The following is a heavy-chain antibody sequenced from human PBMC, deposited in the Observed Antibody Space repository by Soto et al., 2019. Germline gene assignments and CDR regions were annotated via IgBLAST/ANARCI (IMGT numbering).Heavy chain of an antibody. CDR2: INPSGGST. V-gene: IGHV1-46*01. CDR3: ARDSFRDDYGDYVRDYYYGMDV. J-gene: IGHJ6*02. D-gene: IGHD4-17*01. Sequence: ASVKVSCKASGYTFTSYYMHWVRQAPGQGLEWMGIINPSGGSTSYAQKFQGRVTMTRDTSTSTVYMELSSLRSEDTAVYYCARDSFRDDYGDYVRDYYYGMDVWGQGTTVTVSS. CDR1: GYTFTSYY.